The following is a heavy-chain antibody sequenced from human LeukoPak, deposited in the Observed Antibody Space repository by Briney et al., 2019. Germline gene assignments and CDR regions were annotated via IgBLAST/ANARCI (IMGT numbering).Heavy chain of an antibody. Sequence: SVKVSCKASGFTFTSSAMQWVRQARGQRLEWIGWIVVGSGNTNYAQKFQGRVTMTRDTSISTAYMELSRLRSDDTAVYYCARDRRYYRYYYYMDVWGKGTTVTISS. J-gene: IGHJ6*03. CDR2: IVVGSGNT. V-gene: IGHV1-58*02. CDR3: ARDRRYYRYYYYMDV. D-gene: IGHD3-10*01. CDR1: GFTFTSSA.